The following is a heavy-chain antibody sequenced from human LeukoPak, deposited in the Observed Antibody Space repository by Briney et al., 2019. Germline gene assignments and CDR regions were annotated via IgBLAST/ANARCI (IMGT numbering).Heavy chain of an antibody. D-gene: IGHD6-13*01. CDR3: ARGRSSSWYAEIDAFDI. V-gene: IGHV1-69*05. Sequence: SVKVSCTASGGTFSSYAISWVRQAPGQGLEWMGGIIPIFGTANYAQKFQGRVTITTDESTSTAYMELSSLRSEDTAVYYCARGRSSSWYAEIDAFDIWGQGTMVTVSS. CDR2: IIPIFGTA. J-gene: IGHJ3*02. CDR1: GGTFSSYA.